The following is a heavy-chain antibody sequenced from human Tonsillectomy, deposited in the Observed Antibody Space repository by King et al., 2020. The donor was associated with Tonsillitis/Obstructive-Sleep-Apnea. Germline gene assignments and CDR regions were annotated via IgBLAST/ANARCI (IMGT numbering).Heavy chain of an antibody. V-gene: IGHV4-34*01. CDR2: IDHSGST. D-gene: IGHD3-3*01. Sequence: VQLQQWGAGLLKPSETLSLTCGVYGGSFSGYYWSWIRQTPGKGLEWIGEIDHSGSTNNNPSLKTRVSITVDTSKNQFSLNLNSVTAADTAVYYCARGSANRDGVLDSWGREPLPPVSS. J-gene: IGHJ5*02. CDR3: ARGSANRDGVLDS. CDR1: GGSFSGYY.